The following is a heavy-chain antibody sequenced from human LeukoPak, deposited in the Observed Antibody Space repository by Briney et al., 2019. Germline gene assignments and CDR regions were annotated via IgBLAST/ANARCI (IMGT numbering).Heavy chain of an antibody. V-gene: IGHV1-2*02. CDR1: GYTFTGYY. Sequence: ASVKVSCKASGYTFTGYYMHWVRQAPGQGLEWMGWINPNSGGTNYAQKFQGRVTMTRDTSISTAYMELSRLRSDDTAVYYCARATYSSGWYAGYYYYYMDVWGKGTTVTVSS. CDR2: INPNSGGT. CDR3: ARATYSSGWYAGYYYYYMDV. D-gene: IGHD6-19*01. J-gene: IGHJ6*03.